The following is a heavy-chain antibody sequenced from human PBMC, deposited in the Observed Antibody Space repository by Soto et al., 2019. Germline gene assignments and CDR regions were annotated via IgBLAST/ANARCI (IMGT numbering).Heavy chain of an antibody. CDR3: ARTHERTGITGTTTADYGVFDY. J-gene: IGHJ4*02. CDR2: INPSGGST. CDR1: GYTFTSYY. V-gene: IGHV1-46*01. Sequence: VASVKVSCKASGYTFTSYYMHWVRQAPGQGLEWMGIINPSGGSTSYAQKFQGRVTMTRDTSTSTVYMELSSLRSEDTAVYYCARTHERTGITGTTTADYGVFDYWGQGTLVTVSS. D-gene: IGHD1-7*01.